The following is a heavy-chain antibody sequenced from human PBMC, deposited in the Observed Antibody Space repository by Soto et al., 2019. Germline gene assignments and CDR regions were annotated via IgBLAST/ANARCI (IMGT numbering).Heavy chain of an antibody. CDR3: ARGDIAVAVSSDY. V-gene: IGHV3-20*04. CDR1: GFNFEEYG. J-gene: IGHJ4*02. D-gene: IGHD6-19*01. CDR2: SNWDGDDT. Sequence: EVHLVESGGRVVRPGESLRLSCAASGFNFEEYGMTWVRQAPGKGLEWVAGSNWDGDDTGYADSVQGRFTISRDNAKKCLYLQMNSLRVDDTALYYCARGDIAVAVSSDYWGQGTLVTVSS.